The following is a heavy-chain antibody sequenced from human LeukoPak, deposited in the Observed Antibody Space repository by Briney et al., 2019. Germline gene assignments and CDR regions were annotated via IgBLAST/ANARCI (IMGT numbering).Heavy chain of an antibody. V-gene: IGHV4-59*07. J-gene: IGHJ4*02. D-gene: IGHD1-7*01. Sequence: SDTLSLTCTVSGGSISSYYWSWIRQPPGKGLEWIGYIYYSGSTNYNPSLKSRVTISVDTSKNQFSLKLSSVTAADTAVYYCASGGDWNYGGYYFDYWGQGTLVTVSS. CDR3: ASGGDWNYGGYYFDY. CDR2: IYYSGST. CDR1: GGSISSYY.